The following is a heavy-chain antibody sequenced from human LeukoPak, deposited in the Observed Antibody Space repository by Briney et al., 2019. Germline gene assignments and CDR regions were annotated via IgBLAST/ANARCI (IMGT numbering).Heavy chain of an antibody. CDR3: AKDRHASGTYYISI. Sequence: GGSLRLSCVASGFTFISYAMSWVRQAPEKGLEWVSVLSGSGGTTHYADSVQGRFTISRDNSKNTLYLQMNSLRAEDTAVYYCAKDRHASGTYYISIWGQGTLVTVSS. CDR2: LSGSGGTT. V-gene: IGHV3-23*01. J-gene: IGHJ4*02. D-gene: IGHD3-10*01. CDR1: GFTFISYA.